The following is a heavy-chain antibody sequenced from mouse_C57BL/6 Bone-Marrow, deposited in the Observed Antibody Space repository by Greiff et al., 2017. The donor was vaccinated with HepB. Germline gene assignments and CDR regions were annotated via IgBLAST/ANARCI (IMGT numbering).Heavy chain of an antibody. CDR1: GFSLTSYG. V-gene: IGHV2-2*01. CDR2: IWSGGST. D-gene: IGHD1-1*01. CDR3: ARSITTVVDYFDY. J-gene: IGHJ2*01. Sequence: VMLVESGPGLVQPSQSLSITCTVSGFSLTSYGVHWVRQSPGKGLEWLGVIWSGGSTDYNAAFISRLSISKYNSKSQVFFKMNSLQADDTAIYYCARSITTVVDYFDYWGQGTTLTVSS.